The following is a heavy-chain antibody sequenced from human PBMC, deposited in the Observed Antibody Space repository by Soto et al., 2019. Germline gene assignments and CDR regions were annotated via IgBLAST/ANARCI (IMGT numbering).Heavy chain of an antibody. CDR2: IYYSGST. V-gene: IGHV4-59*01. CDR1: GGSISSYY. CDR3: ARTLYSYGPRFDY. Sequence: QVQLQESGPGLVKPSETLSLTCTVSGGSISSYYWSWIRQPPGKGLEWIGYIYYSGSTNYNPSLNGRVTIPVDTSKNQFSLKLSSVTAADTAVYYCARTLYSYGPRFDYWGQGTLVTVSS. D-gene: IGHD5-18*01. J-gene: IGHJ4*02.